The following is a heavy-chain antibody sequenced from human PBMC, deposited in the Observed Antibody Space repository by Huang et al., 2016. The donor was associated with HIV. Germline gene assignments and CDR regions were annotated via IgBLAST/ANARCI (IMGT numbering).Heavy chain of an antibody. CDR1: GGSITSSSYY. CDR2: SYYSRST. Sequence: QLQLQGSGPGLVKPSETLSLTCTVSGGSITSSSYYWGWIRQPPGKGLEWVGSSYYSRSTDYNPSLKGRVTVSVDTSKDQFSVKLSSVTAADTAVYYCARHFSYYDSSGYTPWDAFDIWGQGTMVTVSS. CDR3: ARHFSYYDSSGYTPWDAFDI. V-gene: IGHV4-39*01. D-gene: IGHD3-22*01. J-gene: IGHJ3*02.